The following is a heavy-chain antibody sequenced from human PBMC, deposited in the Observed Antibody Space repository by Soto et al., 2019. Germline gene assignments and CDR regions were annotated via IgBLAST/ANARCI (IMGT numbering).Heavy chain of an antibody. V-gene: IGHV4-59*01. J-gene: IGHJ4*02. D-gene: IGHD2-2*01. CDR3: ARWYCISTSCYAAYFDY. CDR1: GGSISSYY. CDR2: IYYSGST. Sequence: QVQLQESGPGLVKPSETLSLTCTVSGGSISSYYWSWIRQPPGKGLEWIGYIYYSGSTNYNPSLKSRVTISVDTSKNQFSLKLSSVTAADTAVYYCARWYCISTSCYAAYFDYWGQGTLVTVSS.